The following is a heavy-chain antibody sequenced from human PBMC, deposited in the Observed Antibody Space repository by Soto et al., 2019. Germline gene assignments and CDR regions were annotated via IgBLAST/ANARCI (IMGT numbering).Heavy chain of an antibody. CDR3: ARQAGGYGMDV. CDR1: GGSFSGYY. V-gene: IGHV4-34*01. D-gene: IGHD2-8*02. CDR2: INHSGST. J-gene: IGHJ6*02. Sequence: PSETLSLTCAVYGGSFSGYYWSWIRQPPGKGLEWIGEINHSGSTNYNPSLKSRVTISVDTFKNRFSLELTSVTAADTAVYYCARQAGGYGMDVWGQGTTVTVSS.